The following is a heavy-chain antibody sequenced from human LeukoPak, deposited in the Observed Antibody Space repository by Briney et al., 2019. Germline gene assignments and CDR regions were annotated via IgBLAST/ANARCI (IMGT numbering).Heavy chain of an antibody. D-gene: IGHD1-14*01. J-gene: IGHJ4*02. CDR1: GDSFTGYY. V-gene: IGHV4-34*01. CDR3: ATNIPGTTYFDP. Sequence: PSETLSLTCAVSGDSFTGYYWTWLRQPPGKGLEWIGEINHGGTTNYSPSLTSRVTISVDTSKNQFSLNLTSVTAADTAIYYCATNIPGTTYFDPWGQGTLVTVSS. CDR2: INHGGTT.